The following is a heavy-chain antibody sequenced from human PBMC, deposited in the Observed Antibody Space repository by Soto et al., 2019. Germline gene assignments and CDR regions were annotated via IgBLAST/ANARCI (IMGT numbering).Heavy chain of an antibody. J-gene: IGHJ4*02. CDR3: ARGGSVATISPQTFDY. D-gene: IGHD5-12*01. V-gene: IGHV1-18*01. Sequence: GASVKVSCKASGYTFTSYGISWVRQAPGQGLEWMGWISAYNGNTNYAQKLQGRVTMTTDTSTSTAYMELRSLRSDDTAVYYCARGGSVATISPQTFDYWGQGTLVTVSS. CDR2: ISAYNGNT. CDR1: GYTFTSYG.